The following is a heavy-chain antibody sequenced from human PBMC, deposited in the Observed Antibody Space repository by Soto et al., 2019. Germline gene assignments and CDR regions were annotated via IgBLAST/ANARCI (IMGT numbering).Heavy chain of an antibody. Sequence: SETLSLTCTVSGGSISSYYWSWIRQPPGKGLEWIGYIYYSGSTNYNPSLKSRVTISVDTSKNQFSLKLSSVTAADTAVYYCARHGPAGYCSGGSCNWFDPWGQGTLVTVSS. CDR2: IYYSGST. CDR1: GGSISSYY. CDR3: ARHGPAGYCSGGSCNWFDP. J-gene: IGHJ5*02. V-gene: IGHV4-59*08. D-gene: IGHD2-15*01.